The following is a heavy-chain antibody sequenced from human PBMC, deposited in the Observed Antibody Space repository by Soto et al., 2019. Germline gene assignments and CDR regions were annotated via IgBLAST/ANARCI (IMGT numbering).Heavy chain of an antibody. V-gene: IGHV3-23*01. J-gene: IGHJ4*02. CDR1: EDTFSNYA. Sequence: XGSLRLSCTVSEDTFSNYAMNWVRQAPGKGLEWVSSLSGSGGTTYYADSVKGRFIISRDNSKNTLYLLMNSLRAEDTALYYCAKQRADYGSGADTFYFDYWGQGALVTVSS. CDR2: LSGSGGTT. D-gene: IGHD3-10*01. CDR3: AKQRADYGSGADTFYFDY.